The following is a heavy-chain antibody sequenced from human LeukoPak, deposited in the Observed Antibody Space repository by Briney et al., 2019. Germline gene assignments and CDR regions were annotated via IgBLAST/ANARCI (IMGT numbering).Heavy chain of an antibody. CDR1: GFTFSSYA. CDR3: ARDAKQLPY. D-gene: IGHD5-24*01. V-gene: IGHV3-23*01. Sequence: GGSLRLSCAASGFTFSSYAMSWVRQAPGKGLEWVSSISSSGGSTYYADSVKGRFTISRDTSKNTLYLQMYSLRPEDTAVYYCARDAKQLPYWGQGTLVTVSS. J-gene: IGHJ4*02. CDR2: ISSSGGST.